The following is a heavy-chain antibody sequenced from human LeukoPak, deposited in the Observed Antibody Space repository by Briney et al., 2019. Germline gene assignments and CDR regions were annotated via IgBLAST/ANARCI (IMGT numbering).Heavy chain of an antibody. CDR3: ARGAYDYVWGSYRHYYMDV. J-gene: IGHJ6*03. D-gene: IGHD3-16*02. V-gene: IGHV3-30*02. CDR2: IRYDGSNK. Sequence: GGSLRLSCAASGFTFSSYGMHWVRQAPGKGLEWVAFIRYDGSNKYYADSVKGRFTISRDNSKNTLYLQMNSLRAEDTAVYYCARGAYDYVWGSYRHYYMDVWGKGTTVTVSS. CDR1: GFTFSSYG.